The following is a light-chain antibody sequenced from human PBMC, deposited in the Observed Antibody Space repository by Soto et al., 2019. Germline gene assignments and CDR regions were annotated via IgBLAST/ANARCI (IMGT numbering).Light chain of an antibody. CDR1: QSISSW. V-gene: IGKV1-5*01. CDR3: QQLG. J-gene: IGKJ1*01. CDR2: DAS. Sequence: DIQMTQSPSTLSACVGDRVTITCRASQSISSWLAWYQQKPGKAPKLLIYDASSLESGVPSRFSGSGSGTEFTLTISSLQPDDFATYYCQQLGFGQGTKVEIK.